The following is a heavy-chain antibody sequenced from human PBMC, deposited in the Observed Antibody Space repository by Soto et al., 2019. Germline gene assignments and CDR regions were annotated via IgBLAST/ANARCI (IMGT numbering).Heavy chain of an antibody. J-gene: IGHJ4*02. CDR3: ARISFVAAAGPLDY. Sequence: ASVKVSCKASGYTFTGYGISWVRQAPGQGLEWMGWISAYNGNTNYAQKLQGRVTMTTDTSTSTAYMELRSLRSDDTAVYYCARISFVAAAGPLDYWGQGTLVTVSS. CDR2: ISAYNGNT. CDR1: GYTFTGYG. V-gene: IGHV1-18*01. D-gene: IGHD6-13*01.